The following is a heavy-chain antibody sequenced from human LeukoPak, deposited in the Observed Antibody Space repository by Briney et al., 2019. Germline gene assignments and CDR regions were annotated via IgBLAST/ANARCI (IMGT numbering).Heavy chain of an antibody. CDR2: IWDDGNNK. D-gene: IGHD3-10*01. CDR1: G. Sequence: GMHXVRQAPGKXLEWVAVIWDDGNNKRYANSVNGRFTISRDNSENTLYLQMNGLTAEDTAMYYCARDSYQDYYGRFDPWGQGTLVIVST. J-gene: IGHJ5*02. V-gene: IGHV3-33*01. CDR3: ARDSYQDYYGRFDP.